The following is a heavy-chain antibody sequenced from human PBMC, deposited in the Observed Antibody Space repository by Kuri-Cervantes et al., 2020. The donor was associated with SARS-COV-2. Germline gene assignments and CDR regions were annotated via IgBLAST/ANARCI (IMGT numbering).Heavy chain of an antibody. CDR1: GFTFSRYA. V-gene: IGHV3-30-3*01. D-gene: IGHD2-21*01. CDR2: ISYDGSNK. CDR3: ARERVGVHDS. Sequence: GESLKISCAASGFTFSRYAMHWVRQAPGKGLEWVAVISYDGSNKDYTASGKGRFTISRDNSQNTLYLQVKSLRTEDTALYYCARERVGVHDSWGQGTLVTVSS. J-gene: IGHJ4*02.